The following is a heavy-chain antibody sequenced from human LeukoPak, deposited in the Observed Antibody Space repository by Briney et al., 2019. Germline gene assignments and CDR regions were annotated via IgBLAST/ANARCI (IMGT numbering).Heavy chain of an antibody. CDR2: ISSSSSYI. Sequence: GGSLRLSCAASGFTFSSYSMNWVRQAPGKGLEWFSSISSSSSYIYYADSVKGRFTISRDNAKNSLYLQMNSLRAEDTAVYYCARAPPYYYDSSGYQYYFDYWGQGTLVTVSS. J-gene: IGHJ4*02. D-gene: IGHD3-22*01. CDR1: GFTFSSYS. V-gene: IGHV3-21*01. CDR3: ARAPPYYYDSSGYQYYFDY.